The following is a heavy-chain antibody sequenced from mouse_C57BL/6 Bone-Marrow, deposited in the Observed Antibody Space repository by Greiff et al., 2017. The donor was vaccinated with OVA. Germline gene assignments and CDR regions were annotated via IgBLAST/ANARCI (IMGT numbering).Heavy chain of an antibody. V-gene: IGHV1-81*01. CDR3: ASLNWAYWYFDV. J-gene: IGHJ1*03. Sequence: QVQLQQSGAELARPGASVKLSCKASGYTFTSYGISWVKQRTGQGLEWIGEIYPRSGNTYYNEKFKGKATLTADKSSSTAYMELRSLTSEDSAVYFCASLNWAYWYFDVWGTGTTVTVSS. CDR1: GYTFTSYG. D-gene: IGHD4-1*01. CDR2: IYPRSGNT.